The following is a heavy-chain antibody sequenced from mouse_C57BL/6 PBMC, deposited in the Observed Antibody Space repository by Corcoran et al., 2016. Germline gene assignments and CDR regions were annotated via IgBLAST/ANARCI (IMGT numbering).Heavy chain of an antibody. CDR2: ISGERRDI. J-gene: IGHJ3*01. V-gene: IGHV5-17*01. D-gene: IGHD2-13*01. CDR1: GFTFSNHY. CDR3: STYGDSTSHFQY. Sequence: EVQLVESGGGLVPPGGSLRLSCVASGFTFSNHYIYWNRQAPGKGLEWLAYISGERRDIKYADSVKGRFTISRDNGKNTLHLQMSSLRTEDTAVYYCSTYGDSTSHFQYWGQGTLVTVS.